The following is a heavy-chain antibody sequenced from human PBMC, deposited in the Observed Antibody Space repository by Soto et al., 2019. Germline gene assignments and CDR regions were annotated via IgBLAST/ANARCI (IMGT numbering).Heavy chain of an antibody. CDR3: ARHRGPAPVY. J-gene: IGHJ4*02. V-gene: IGHV4-39*01. Sequence: PSETLSLTCTVSGGSISGYYWTWIRQPPGKGLEWVGSLFYGGTTDSNPSLKSRLTMSLDTSKNHFSLKPRSVTAADTAVYYCARHRGPAPVYWGQGTLVTVSS. CDR2: LFYGGTT. D-gene: IGHD3-10*01. CDR1: GGSISGYY.